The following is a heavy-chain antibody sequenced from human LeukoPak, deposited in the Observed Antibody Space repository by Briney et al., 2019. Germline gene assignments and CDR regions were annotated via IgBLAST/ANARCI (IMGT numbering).Heavy chain of an antibody. CDR3: AKETDSSGYYAHFDY. Sequence: GGSLRLSCAVSGFTFSSYAMSWVRQAPGKGLEWVSAISGSGGSTYYADSVKGRFTISRDNSKNTLYLQMNSLRAEDTAVYYCAKETDSSGYYAHFDYWGQGTLVTVSS. CDR1: GFTFSSYA. J-gene: IGHJ4*02. V-gene: IGHV3-23*01. D-gene: IGHD3-22*01. CDR2: ISGSGGST.